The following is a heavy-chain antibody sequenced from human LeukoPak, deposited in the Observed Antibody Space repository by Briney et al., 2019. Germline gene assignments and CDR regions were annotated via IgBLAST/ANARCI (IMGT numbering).Heavy chain of an antibody. D-gene: IGHD1-1*01. Sequence: SETLSLTCTVSGGSITNYYWSWIRQPPGKGLEWIGYIYKSGSTNYNPSLQSRAAISVDMSKNQFSLKLSSVTAADTAVYYCARKTGFYYGVDVWGQGTTVTVSS. CDR3: ARKTGFYYGVDV. J-gene: IGHJ6*02. CDR1: GGSITNYY. CDR2: IYKSGST. V-gene: IGHV4-59*08.